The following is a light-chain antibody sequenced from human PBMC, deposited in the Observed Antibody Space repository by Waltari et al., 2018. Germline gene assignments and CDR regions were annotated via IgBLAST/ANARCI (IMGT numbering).Light chain of an antibody. CDR2: TAS. Sequence: DIQMTQSPSPLSASVGDRVTVTCRARQSITNYLNWYQQRPGEAPKLLIHTASSLQSGVPSRFSGSGSGTDFSLTISTLQPEDFATYYCQQSYSFPRTFGQGTKVEI. V-gene: IGKV1-39*01. CDR3: QQSYSFPRT. CDR1: QSITNY. J-gene: IGKJ1*01.